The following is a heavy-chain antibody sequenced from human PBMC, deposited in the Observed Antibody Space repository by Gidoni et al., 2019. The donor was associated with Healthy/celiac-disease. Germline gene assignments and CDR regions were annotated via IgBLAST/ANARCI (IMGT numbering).Heavy chain of an antibody. CDR3: ARGGYEVHGLY. CDR2: INHSGST. V-gene: IGHV4-34*01. J-gene: IGHJ4*02. D-gene: IGHD6-13*01. CDR1: GGSFSGYY. Sequence: QVQLQQWGAGLLKPSETLSLTCAVYGGSFSGYYWSWIRQPPGKGLEWIGEINHSGSTNYNPSLKSRVTISVDTSKNQFSLKLSSVTAADTAVYYCARGGYEVHGLYWGQGTLVTVSS.